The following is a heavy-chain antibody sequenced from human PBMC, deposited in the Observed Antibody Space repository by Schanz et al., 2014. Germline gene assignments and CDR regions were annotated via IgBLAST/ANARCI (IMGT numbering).Heavy chain of an antibody. J-gene: IGHJ3*02. CDR3: ARGPSTGAFDI. CDR1: GYSFTDYA. Sequence: QVQLVQSGVEVKRPGASVRVSCKASGYSFTDYAIHWFRQAPGQGLEWMGLINPSVGNTNYAQKFRGRVTMTRDTSTSTVYMELSSLRSEDTAVYFCARGPSTGAFDIWGQGTMVTVSS. V-gene: IGHV1-46*03. CDR2: INPSVGNT.